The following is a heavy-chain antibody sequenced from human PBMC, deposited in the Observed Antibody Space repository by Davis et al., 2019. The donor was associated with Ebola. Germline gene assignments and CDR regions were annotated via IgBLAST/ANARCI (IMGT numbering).Heavy chain of an antibody. Sequence: SVKVSCKASGGTFSSYAISWVRQAPGQGLEWMGGIIPIFGTANYAQKFQGRVTITADESTSTAYMELSSLRSEDTAVYYCAGYSYGYGERFDPWGQGTLVTVSS. CDR1: GGTFSSYA. J-gene: IGHJ5*02. D-gene: IGHD5-18*01. CDR3: AGYSYGYGERFDP. V-gene: IGHV1-69*13. CDR2: IIPIFGTA.